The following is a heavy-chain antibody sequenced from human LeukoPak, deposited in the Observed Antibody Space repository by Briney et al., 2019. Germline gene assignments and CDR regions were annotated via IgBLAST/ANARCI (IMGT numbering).Heavy chain of an antibody. CDR2: INPNSGGT. Sequence: GASVKVSCKASGYTFTGYYMHWVRQAPGQGLEWMGWINPNSGGTNYAQKFQGRVTMTRDTSISTAYMELSRLRSDDTAVYCCARGRAYYYDSSGPDYWGQGTLVTVSS. D-gene: IGHD3-22*01. V-gene: IGHV1-2*02. CDR1: GYTFTGYY. J-gene: IGHJ4*02. CDR3: ARGRAYYYDSSGPDY.